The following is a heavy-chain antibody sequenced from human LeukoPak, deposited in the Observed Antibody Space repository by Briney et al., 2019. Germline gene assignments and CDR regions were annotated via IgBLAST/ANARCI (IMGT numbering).Heavy chain of an antibody. CDR1: GYTFTSFG. CDR3: TRDNRGAFDI. CDR2: ISAYNGNT. D-gene: IGHD1-14*01. J-gene: IGHJ3*02. V-gene: IGHV1-18*01. Sequence: GASVKVSCKASGYTFTSFGISWVRQAPGQGLEWMGWISAYNGNTNSVQKFQGRVTMTTDISTSTAYMELRSLRSDDTAVYYCTRDNRGAFDIWGQGTMVTVFS.